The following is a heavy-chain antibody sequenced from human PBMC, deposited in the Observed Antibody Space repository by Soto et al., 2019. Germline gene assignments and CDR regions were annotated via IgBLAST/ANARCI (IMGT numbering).Heavy chain of an antibody. CDR3: ARARHDGYNRLLMDY. J-gene: IGHJ4*02. CDR2: FYHSGST. D-gene: IGHD1-1*01. Sequence: SETLSLTCTVSGGSISSGPYSWGWIRQPPGKGLEWIGTFYHSGSTHHNPSLESRVTISVDASKNQFSLKVRSVTAADTATYYCARARHDGYNRLLMDYWGQGALVTVSS. V-gene: IGHV4-39*01. CDR1: GGSISSGPYS.